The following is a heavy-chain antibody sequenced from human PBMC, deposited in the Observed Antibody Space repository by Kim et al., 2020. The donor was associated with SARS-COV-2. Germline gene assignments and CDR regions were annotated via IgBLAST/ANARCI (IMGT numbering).Heavy chain of an antibody. CDR1: GYSFTSYW. V-gene: IGHV5-10-1*01. D-gene: IGHD2-15*01. CDR3: ARPTGCSGGSCPTEGMDV. CDR2: IDPSDSYT. J-gene: IGHJ6*02. Sequence: GESLKISCKGSGYSFTSYWISWVRQMPGKGLEWMGRIDPSDSYTNYSPSFQGHVTISADKSISTAYLQWSSLKASDTAMYYCARPTGCSGGSCPTEGMDVWGQGTTVTVSS.